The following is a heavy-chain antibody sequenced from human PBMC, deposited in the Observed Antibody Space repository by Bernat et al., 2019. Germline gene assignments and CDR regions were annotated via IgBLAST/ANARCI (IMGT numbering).Heavy chain of an antibody. J-gene: IGHJ5*02. CDR1: GFTFSTYA. D-gene: IGHD5-18*01. Sequence: QVQLVESGGGVVQPGRSLRLSCAASGFTFSTYAMYWVRQAPGKGLEWVAAISFDGSNKRYTDYVKGRFTISRDNSQNTLYLQMNSLRAEDTAVYYCAKDEGYSPNWFDPWGQGTLVTVSS. CDR2: ISFDGSNK. V-gene: IGHV3-30-3*01. CDR3: AKDEGYSPNWFDP.